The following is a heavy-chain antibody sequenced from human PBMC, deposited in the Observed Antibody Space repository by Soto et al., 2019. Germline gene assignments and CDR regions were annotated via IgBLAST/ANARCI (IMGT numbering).Heavy chain of an antibody. CDR1: GGSISSGGYY. CDR2: IYYSGST. V-gene: IGHV4-31*03. J-gene: IGHJ4*02. D-gene: IGHD2-15*01. Sequence: QVQLQESGPGLVKPSQTLSLTCTVSGGSISSGGYYWSWIRQHPGKGLEWIGYIYYSGSTYYNPSLKSRVTISVDTSKNQFSLKLSSVTAADTAVYYCARLGPPAWWVVAGKSYFDYWGQGTLVTVSS. CDR3: ARLGPPAWWVVAGKSYFDY.